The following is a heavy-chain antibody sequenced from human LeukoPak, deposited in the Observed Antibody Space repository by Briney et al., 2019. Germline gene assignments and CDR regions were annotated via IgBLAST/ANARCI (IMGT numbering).Heavy chain of an antibody. V-gene: IGHV4-4*07. J-gene: IGHJ5*02. CDR2: IYTSGST. CDR1: GGSISSYY. CDR3: ARLPGGSWYCSNGVCYTIDP. Sequence: PSETLSLTCTVSGGSISSYYWSWIRQPAGKGLEWIGRIYTSGSTNYNPSLKSRVTISVDKSKNQFSLKLSSVTAADTAVYYCARLPGGSWYCSNGVCYTIDPWGQGTLVTVSS. D-gene: IGHD2-8*01.